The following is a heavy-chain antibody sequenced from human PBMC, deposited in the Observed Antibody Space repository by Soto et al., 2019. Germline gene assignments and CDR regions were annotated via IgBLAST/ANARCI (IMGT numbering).Heavy chain of an antibody. Sequence: EVQLLESGGGLVQPGGSLRLSCAASGFTFSTYAMSWVRQAPGEGLEWVSGIGGGTGATYNADSVKGRFTISRDNSKNTLYLQMNSLRVEDTAVYYCAKNAMSTVTRRGQYFDSWGQGTLVTVSS. CDR3: AKNAMSTVTRRGQYFDS. V-gene: IGHV3-23*01. CDR2: IGGGTGAT. D-gene: IGHD4-17*01. J-gene: IGHJ4*02. CDR1: GFTFSTYA.